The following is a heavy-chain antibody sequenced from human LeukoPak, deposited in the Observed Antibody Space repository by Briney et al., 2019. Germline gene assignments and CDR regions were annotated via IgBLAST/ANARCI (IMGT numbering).Heavy chain of an antibody. D-gene: IGHD1-26*01. CDR2: ISGSGGST. V-gene: IGHV3-23*01. CDR3: AKNSVGGSYYPIDS. J-gene: IGHJ4*02. Sequence: PGRSLRLSCAASGFTFSNYAMTWVRQAPGKGLEWVSAISGSGGSTYYADSVKGRFAISRDNSKNTLHLQMNSLRAEDTAVYYCAKNSVGGSYYPIDSWGQGTLVTVSS. CDR1: GFTFSNYA.